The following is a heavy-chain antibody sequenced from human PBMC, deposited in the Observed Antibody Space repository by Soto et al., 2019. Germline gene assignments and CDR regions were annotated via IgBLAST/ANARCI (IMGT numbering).Heavy chain of an antibody. Sequence: VGSLRLSCEASGFRFSDYTMSCGRQAPGKGLQWVSSISSGGSFIHVAESLKGRLTVSRDNAKNSVFLELSSLRAEDTAVYYCARYSVGWYEYWGQGTLVTVSS. CDR3: ARYSVGWYEY. CDR2: ISSGGSFI. J-gene: IGHJ5*01. D-gene: IGHD1-26*01. V-gene: IGHV3-21*06. CDR1: GFRFSDYT.